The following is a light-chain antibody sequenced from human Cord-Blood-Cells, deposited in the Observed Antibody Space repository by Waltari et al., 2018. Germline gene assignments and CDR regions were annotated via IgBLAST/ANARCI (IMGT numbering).Light chain of an antibody. V-gene: IGLV2-23*01. CDR3: CSYAGSSTSWV. J-gene: IGLJ3*02. CDR1: RSDVGSYNL. CDR2: EGS. Sequence: QSALTQPASVSGSPGQSITISCTGPRSDVGSYNLSSWYQQHPGKPPKLMIYEGSKRPSGVSNRFSGSKSGNTSSLTISGLQTEDEADYYCCSYAGSSTSWVFGGGTKLTVL.